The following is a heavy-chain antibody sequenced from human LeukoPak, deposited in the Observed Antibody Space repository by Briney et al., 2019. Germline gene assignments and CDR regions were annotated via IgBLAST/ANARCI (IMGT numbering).Heavy chain of an antibody. D-gene: IGHD3-22*01. Sequence: KSSETLSLTCTVSGGSISSYYWSWIRQPPGKGLEWIGYIYYSGSTNYNPSLKSRVTISVDTSKNQFSLKVSSVTAADTAVYYCARDLAFEYDSSARPPGAFDYWGQGTLVTVSS. CDR2: IYYSGST. V-gene: IGHV4-59*12. J-gene: IGHJ4*02. CDR1: GGSISSYY. CDR3: ARDLAFEYDSSARPPGAFDY.